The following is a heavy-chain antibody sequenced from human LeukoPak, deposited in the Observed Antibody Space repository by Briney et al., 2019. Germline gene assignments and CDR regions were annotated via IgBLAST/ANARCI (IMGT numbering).Heavy chain of an antibody. CDR2: IKQDGTEK. D-gene: IGHD1-26*01. J-gene: IGHJ4*02. CDR1: GFTFSRYW. CDR3: ARDSEWGLLRSDY. V-gene: IGHV3-7*05. Sequence: GGSLRLSCAASGFTFSRYWMTWVRQAPGKGLEWVANIKQDGTEKYYVDSVKGRFTISRDNAKNSLYLQMNSLRAEDTAVYYCARDSEWGLLRSDYWGQGTVDPVSS.